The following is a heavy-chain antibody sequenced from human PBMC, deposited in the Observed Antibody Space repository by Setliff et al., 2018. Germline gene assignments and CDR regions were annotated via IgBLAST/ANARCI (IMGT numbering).Heavy chain of an antibody. CDR3: ARGPF. CDR1: GFIFTKEW. CDR2: INPDGSEK. J-gene: IGHJ4*02. Sequence: SGGSLRLSCASSGFIFTKEWMSWVRQAPGTGLELVANINPDGSEKNYVDSVKGRFSISRDIAKNSLILQMNSLRVDDTAVYYCARGPFWGQGTLVTVSS. V-gene: IGHV3-7*03.